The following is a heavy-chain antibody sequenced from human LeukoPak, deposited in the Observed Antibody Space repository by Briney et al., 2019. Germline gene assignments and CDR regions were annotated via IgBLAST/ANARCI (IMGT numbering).Heavy chain of an antibody. CDR3: ARVWDRLGSSSYFNY. CDR1: GNSFGDYY. Sequence: PSETLSLTCTVSGNSFGDYYWSWIRQPAGKGLEWIGRIYTSGSTTYNPSLKSRVTMSVDTSKSQFSLKLSSVTAADTAVYYCARVWDRLGSSSYFNYWGQGTLVTVSS. D-gene: IGHD1-26*01. CDR2: IYTSGST. V-gene: IGHV4-4*07. J-gene: IGHJ4*02.